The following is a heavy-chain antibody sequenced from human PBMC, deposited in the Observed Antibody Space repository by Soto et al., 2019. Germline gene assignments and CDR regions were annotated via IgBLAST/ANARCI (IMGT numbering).Heavy chain of an antibody. V-gene: IGHV5-51*01. CDR1: GYRFTSYW. CDR3: ARSPVTEQSDILTGYYGTLGYGMDV. Sequence: PGESLKISCKGSGYRFTSYWIGRVRQKHGKGLEWMGIIYPGDSDTRYSPSLQGQVTISADKSISTAYLQWSSLKASDTAMYYCARSPVTEQSDILTGYYGTLGYGMDVWGQGTTVTVSS. CDR2: IYPGDSDT. J-gene: IGHJ6*02. D-gene: IGHD3-9*01.